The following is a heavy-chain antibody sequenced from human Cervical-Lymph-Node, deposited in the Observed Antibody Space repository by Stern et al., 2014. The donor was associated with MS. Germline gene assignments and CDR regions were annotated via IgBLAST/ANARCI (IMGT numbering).Heavy chain of an antibody. CDR1: GGSISSDTYY. Sequence: VQLQESGPGLVKPSQALSLTCTVSGGSISSDTYYWNWIRQPAGKGLEWIGRIYTSGSTNYNPSLRSRTAFSVDMSKNKFSLNLSSVTAADTAVYYCARGEDYYGSGSLRDAFDVWGQGAMVIVSS. CDR2: IYTSGST. D-gene: IGHD3-10*01. V-gene: IGHV4-61*02. CDR3: ARGEDYYGSGSLRDAFDV. J-gene: IGHJ3*01.